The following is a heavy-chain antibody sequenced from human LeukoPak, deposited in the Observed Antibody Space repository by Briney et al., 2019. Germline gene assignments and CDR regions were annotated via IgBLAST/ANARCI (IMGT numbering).Heavy chain of an antibody. CDR3: ARDYDFGDYCDY. CDR2: INPNSGGT. CDR1: GYTFTGYY. V-gene: IGHV1-2*02. Sequence: ASVKVSCKASGYTFTGYYMHWVRQAPGQGLEWMGWINPNSGGTNYAQKFQGRVTMTRDTSISTAYMELSRLRSDDTAVYYCARDYDFGDYCDYWGQGTLVTVSS. J-gene: IGHJ4*02. D-gene: IGHD4-17*01.